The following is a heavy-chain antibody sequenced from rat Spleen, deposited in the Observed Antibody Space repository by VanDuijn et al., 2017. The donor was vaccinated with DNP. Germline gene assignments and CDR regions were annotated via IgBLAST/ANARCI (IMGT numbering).Heavy chain of an antibody. CDR2: IGSDGGIN. Sequence: EVQLVESGGGLVQPGRSLKLSCAASGFTFSYYYMAWVRQAPTKGLEWVAYIGSDGGINYYSESVKGRFTISRNNAKNTLYLQMDSLRSEDTATYYCARPDYWGQGVLVTVSS. V-gene: IGHV5-25*01. CDR3: ARPDY. CDR1: GFTFSYYY. J-gene: IGHJ2*01.